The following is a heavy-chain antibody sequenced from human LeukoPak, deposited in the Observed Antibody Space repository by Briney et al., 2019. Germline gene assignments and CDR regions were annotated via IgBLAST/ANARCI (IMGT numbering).Heavy chain of an antibody. V-gene: IGHV1-2*02. Sequence: GASVKVSCKVSGSTLTEFSMHWVRQAPGQGLEWMGWINPNSGGTNYAQKFQGRVTMTRDTSISTAYMELSRLRSDDTAVYYCARDPDYYDSSGADAFDIWGQGTMVTVSS. CDR3: ARDPDYYDSSGADAFDI. CDR2: INPNSGGT. J-gene: IGHJ3*02. D-gene: IGHD3-22*01. CDR1: GSTLTEFS.